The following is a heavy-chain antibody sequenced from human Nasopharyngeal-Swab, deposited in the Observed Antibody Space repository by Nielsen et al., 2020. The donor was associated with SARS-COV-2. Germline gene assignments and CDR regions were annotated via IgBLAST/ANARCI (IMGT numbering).Heavy chain of an antibody. CDR1: GYTLTVLP. D-gene: IGHD3-3*01. J-gene: IGHJ3*02. CDR2: VTPEDGEP. V-gene: IGHV1-24*01. Sequence: ASVQVSCKVSGYTLTVLPIHWVRQAPGKGLEWIGTVTPEDGEPIYAQNFQGRVTMTEDTSTYTAYLELSSLRSEDTAVYYCASEGSGVFGVVIYAFDIWGPGTLVTVSS. CDR3: ASEGSGVFGVVIYAFDI.